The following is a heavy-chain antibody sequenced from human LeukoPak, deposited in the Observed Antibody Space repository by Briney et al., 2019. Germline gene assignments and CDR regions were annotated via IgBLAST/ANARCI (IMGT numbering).Heavy chain of an antibody. V-gene: IGHV3-23*01. J-gene: IGHJ4*02. CDR1: GFTFSSYT. CDR2: VSGSGGSA. CDR3: AKDRNLAGPYYFGY. D-gene: IGHD2-15*01. Sequence: GGSLRLSCAASGFTFSSYTMSWVRQAPGKGLEWVATVSGSGGSAYYADSVKGRFTISRDNSKNTLYLQMNSLRAEDTAVYYCAKDRNLAGPYYFGYWGQGTLLTVSS.